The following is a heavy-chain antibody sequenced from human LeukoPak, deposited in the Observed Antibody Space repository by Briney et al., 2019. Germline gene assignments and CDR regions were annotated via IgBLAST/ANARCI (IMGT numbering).Heavy chain of an antibody. J-gene: IGHJ5*02. CDR1: GYTLTELS. Sequence: ASVKVSCKVSGYTLTELSMHWVRQAPGKGLEWMGGFDPEDGETIYAQKFQGRVTITADKSTSTAYMVLSSLRSEDTAVYYCARDLNYYDSSGSVPWGQGTLVTVSS. CDR2: FDPEDGET. CDR3: ARDLNYYDSSGSVP. V-gene: IGHV1-24*01. D-gene: IGHD3-22*01.